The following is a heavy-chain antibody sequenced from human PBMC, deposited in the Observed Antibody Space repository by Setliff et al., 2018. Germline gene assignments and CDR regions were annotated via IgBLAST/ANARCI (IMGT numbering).Heavy chain of an antibody. Sequence: SVKVSCKASGGTFRTDGFNWVRQAPGQGLEWMGRIIPVFGTAKYVQKFQGRVTISADESTTTAYMELSSLKSDDTAVYYCARDTRDKFDSSGYYLSFDSWGQGTLVTVSS. CDR3: ARDTRDKFDSSGYYLSFDS. CDR1: GGTFRTDG. D-gene: IGHD3-22*01. V-gene: IGHV1-69*13. CDR2: IIPVFGTA. J-gene: IGHJ4*02.